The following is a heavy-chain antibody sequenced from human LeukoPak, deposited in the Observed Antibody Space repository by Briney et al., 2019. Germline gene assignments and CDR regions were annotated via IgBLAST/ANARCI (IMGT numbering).Heavy chain of an antibody. CDR1: GFTFDDYG. J-gene: IGHJ4*02. Sequence: GGSLRLSCAASGFTFDDYGLSWVRQVPGKGLEWVSGLNWNGASTGYADSVKGRFTISRDNSKNTLYLQMNSLRAEDTAVYFCAKSPVSSCRGSFCYPFDYWGQGNLVTVSS. CDR2: LNWNGAST. CDR3: AKSPVSSCRGSFCYPFDY. V-gene: IGHV3-20*04. D-gene: IGHD2-15*01.